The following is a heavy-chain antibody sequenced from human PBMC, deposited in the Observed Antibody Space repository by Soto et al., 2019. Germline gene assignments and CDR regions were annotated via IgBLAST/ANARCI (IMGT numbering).Heavy chain of an antibody. D-gene: IGHD6-19*01. J-gene: IGHJ3*02. CDR2: IYYSGST. CDR1: GCSISSYY. CDR3: ARLEGGEVAGTGAFDI. V-gene: IGHV4-59*01. Sequence: SESLSLTCTVSGCSISSYYGSWVRQPPGKGLEWIGYIYYSGSTNYNPSLKSRVTISVDTSKNQFSLKLSSVTAADTSVYYCARLEGGEVAGTGAFDIWGQGTMIT.